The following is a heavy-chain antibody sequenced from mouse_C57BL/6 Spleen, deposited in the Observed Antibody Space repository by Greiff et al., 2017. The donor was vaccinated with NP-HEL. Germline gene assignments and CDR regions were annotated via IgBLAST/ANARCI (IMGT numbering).Heavy chain of an antibody. V-gene: IGHV1-69*01. CDR2: IDPSDSYT. CDR3: ARGFPDS. Sequence: QVQLQQPGAELVMPGASVKLSCKASGYTFTSYWMHWVKQRPGQGLEWIGEIDPSDSYTNYNQKFKGKSTLTVDKSSSTAYMQLSSLTSEYSAVYYCARGFPDSWGQGTTLTVSS. CDR1: GYTFTSYW. J-gene: IGHJ2*01.